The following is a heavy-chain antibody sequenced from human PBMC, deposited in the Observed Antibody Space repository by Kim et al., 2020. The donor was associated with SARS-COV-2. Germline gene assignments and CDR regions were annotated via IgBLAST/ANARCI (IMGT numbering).Heavy chain of an antibody. CDR2: ITSSSSYI. Sequence: GGSLRLSCAASGFTFSSYSMNWVRQAPGKGLEWGSSITSSSSYIYYVDSVKGRFTISRDNAKNSLYLQMNSLRVEDTAVYYCVRDRRYYDNSPGVCWGQGTLVTVSS. D-gene: IGHD3-22*01. CDR1: GFTFSSYS. CDR3: VRDRRYYDNSPGVC. J-gene: IGHJ4*02. V-gene: IGHV3-21*01.